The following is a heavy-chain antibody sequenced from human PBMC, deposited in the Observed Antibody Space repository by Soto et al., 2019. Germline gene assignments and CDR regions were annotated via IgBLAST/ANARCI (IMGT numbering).Heavy chain of an antibody. CDR2: ISGSGGST. V-gene: IGHV3-23*01. D-gene: IGHD3-10*01. CDR3: AKEAPQLLWFGELVTY. CDR1: GFTFSSYT. Sequence: PGGSLRLSCAASGFTFSSYTMSWVRQAPGKGLEWVSAISGSGGSTYYADSVKGRSTISRDNSKNTLYLQMNSLRAEDTAVYYCAKEAPQLLWFGELVTYWGQGTLVTVSS. J-gene: IGHJ4*02.